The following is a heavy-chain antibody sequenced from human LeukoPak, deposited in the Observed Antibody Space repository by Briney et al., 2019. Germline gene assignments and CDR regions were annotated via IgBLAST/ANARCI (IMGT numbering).Heavy chain of an antibody. CDR3: ARYCSSTSCPAYWFDP. CDR2: IYYSGST. D-gene: IGHD2-2*01. Sequence: SETLSLTCAVYGGSFSGYYWSWIRQPPGKGLEWIGYIYYSGSTNYNPSLKSRVTISVDTSKHQFSLKLSSVTAADTAVYYCARYCSSTSCPAYWFDPWGQGTLVTVSS. J-gene: IGHJ5*02. CDR1: GGSFSGYY. V-gene: IGHV4-59*01.